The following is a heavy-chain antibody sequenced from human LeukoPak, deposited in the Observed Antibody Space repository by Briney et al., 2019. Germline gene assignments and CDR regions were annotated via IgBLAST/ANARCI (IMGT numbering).Heavy chain of an antibody. CDR3: AGAAEMATIMGY. V-gene: IGHV1-18*01. D-gene: IGHD5-24*01. J-gene: IGHJ4*02. Sequence: ASVKVSCKASGYTFTSYGISWVRQAPGQGLEWMGWISAYNGNTNYAQKLQGRVTMTTDTSTSTAYMELRSLRSDDTAVYYCAGAAEMATIMGYWGQGTLVTVSS. CDR1: GYTFTSYG. CDR2: ISAYNGNT.